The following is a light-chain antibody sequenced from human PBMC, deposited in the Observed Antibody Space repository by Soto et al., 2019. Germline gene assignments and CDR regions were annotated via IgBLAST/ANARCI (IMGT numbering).Light chain of an antibody. V-gene: IGKV3-15*01. CDR3: QQYNNWPPIT. CDR2: GAS. CDR1: QSVRSN. Sequence: EIVMTQSPATLSVSTGERATVSCRASQSVRSNLAWYQQKPGQAPRLLIYGASTRATGIPSRFSGSGSGTEFTLTISSLQSDDFAVYHCQQYNNWPPITFGQGTRLENK. J-gene: IGKJ5*01.